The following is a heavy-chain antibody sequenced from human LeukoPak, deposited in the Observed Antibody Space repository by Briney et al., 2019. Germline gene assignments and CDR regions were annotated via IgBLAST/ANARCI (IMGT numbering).Heavy chain of an antibody. CDR2: MNPNSGNT. D-gene: IGHD2-21*01. CDR1: GYTFTSYD. J-gene: IGHJ3*02. CDR3: ARGTPSGYCGGDCYSGI. Sequence: ASVKVSCKASGYTFTSYDINWVRQATGQGLEWMGWMNPNSGNTGYAQKFQGRVTMTRNTSISTAYMELSSLRSEDTAVYYRARGTPSGYCGGDCYSGIWGQGTMVTVSS. V-gene: IGHV1-8*01.